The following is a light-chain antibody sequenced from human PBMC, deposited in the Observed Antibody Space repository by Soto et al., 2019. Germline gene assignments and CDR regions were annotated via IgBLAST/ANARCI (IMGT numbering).Light chain of an antibody. Sequence: QSVLTQPRAVSGAPGQSVTISCTGTSSDVGVYNYVSWYQQYPGKAPKIMIYDVSKRPSGVPDRFSGSKSDNTASLTLSGLPAEDEADYSCCSYAGSYTFVFGSGTKVTVL. CDR2: DVS. CDR1: SSDVGVYNY. V-gene: IGLV2-11*01. J-gene: IGLJ1*01. CDR3: CSYAGSYTFV.